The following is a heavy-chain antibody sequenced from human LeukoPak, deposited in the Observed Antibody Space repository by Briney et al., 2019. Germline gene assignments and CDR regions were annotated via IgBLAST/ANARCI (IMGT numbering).Heavy chain of an antibody. CDR3: AMGAYYDFWSGYYPGRFGMDV. CDR2: SSAYNGNT. J-gene: IGHJ6*02. Sequence: ASVKVSCKASGYTFTSYGISWVRQAPGQGLEGMGWSSAYNGNTNYAQKLQGRVTMTTDTSTSTAYMELRSLRSDDTAVYYCAMGAYYDFWSGYYPGRFGMDVWGQGTTVTVSS. D-gene: IGHD3-3*01. V-gene: IGHV1-18*01. CDR1: GYTFTSYG.